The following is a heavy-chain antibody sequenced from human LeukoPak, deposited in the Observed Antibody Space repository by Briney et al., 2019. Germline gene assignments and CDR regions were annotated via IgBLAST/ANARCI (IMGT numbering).Heavy chain of an antibody. J-gene: IGHJ6*02. CDR2: ISYDGGNK. CDR3: AKAALWFDV. D-gene: IGHD3-10*01. V-gene: IGHV3-30-3*01. Sequence: GRSLRLSCAASGFTFSSYAVHWVRQAPGKGLEWVAVISYDGGNKYYADSVKGRFTISRDNSKNTLYLQMNSLRAEDTAVYYCAKAALWFDVWGQGTTVTVSS. CDR1: GFTFSSYA.